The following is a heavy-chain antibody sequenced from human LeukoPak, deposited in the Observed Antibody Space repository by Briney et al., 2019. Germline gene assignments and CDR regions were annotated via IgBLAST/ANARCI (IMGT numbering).Heavy chain of an antibody. CDR1: GFTLSSYS. J-gene: IGHJ4*02. V-gene: IGHV3-48*02. CDR2: ISSGSSTI. CDR3: ASYYSSTHDY. Sequence: PGGSLRLSCAASGFTLSSYSMHWVRQAPGKGLEWVSYISSGSSTIYYADSVKGRFTISRDNAQNSLYLQMNSLRDEDTAVYYCASYYSSTHDYWGQGTLVTVSS. D-gene: IGHD6-13*01.